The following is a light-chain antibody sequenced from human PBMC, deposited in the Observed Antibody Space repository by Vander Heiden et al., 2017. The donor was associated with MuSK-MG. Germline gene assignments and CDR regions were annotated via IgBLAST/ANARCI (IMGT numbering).Light chain of an antibody. CDR2: GAS. J-gene: IGKJ3*01. CDR3: QQFVNSPPLFT. CDR1: QSVSSSY. Sequence: DIVLTQSPGTLSLSPGERATLSCRASQSVSSSYLAWYQQKPGQAPRLLIYGASSRATGIPDRFSGSGSGTDFTLTISRLEPEDFAVYYCQQFVNSPPLFTFGPGTKVDIK. V-gene: IGKV3-20*01.